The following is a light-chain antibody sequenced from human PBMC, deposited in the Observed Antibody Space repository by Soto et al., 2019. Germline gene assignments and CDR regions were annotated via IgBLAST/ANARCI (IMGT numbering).Light chain of an antibody. CDR1: QSVSSY. CDR2: DAS. Sequence: EIVLTQSPATRSLSPGERATLSCRASQSVSSYLAWYQQKPGQAPRLLIYDASNRATGIPARFSGSGSGTDFTLTISSLEPEDFAVYYCQQRFNWPPWTFGQGTKVDIK. CDR3: QQRFNWPPWT. J-gene: IGKJ1*01. V-gene: IGKV3-11*01.